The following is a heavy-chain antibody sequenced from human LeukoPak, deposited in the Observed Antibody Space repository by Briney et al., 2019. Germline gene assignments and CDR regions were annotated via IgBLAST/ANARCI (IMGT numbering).Heavy chain of an antibody. CDR3: LKESRGGAIFDY. CDR1: GLTFNKNT. V-gene: IGHV3-33*06. J-gene: IGHJ4*02. Sequence: GGSLRLFCAASGLTFNKNTLHWVRQDPAKALEWVGVIWSDGSQKYYAESVKGRFTISRDNSQDTLYLQTDNLRVEGTAVYYCLKESRGGAIFDYWGEGTLVIVSS. D-gene: IGHD3-10*01. CDR2: IWSDGSQK.